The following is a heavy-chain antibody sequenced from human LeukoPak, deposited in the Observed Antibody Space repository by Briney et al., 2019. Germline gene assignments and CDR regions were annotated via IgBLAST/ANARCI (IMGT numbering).Heavy chain of an antibody. Sequence: PGGSLRLSCAASGFTFGSYSMNWVRQAPGKGLEWVSSISSSSSYIYYADSVKGRFTISRDNAKNSLYLQMNSLRAEDTAVYYCARDRGIAAAGRSNYFDYWGQGTLVTVSS. V-gene: IGHV3-21*01. CDR1: GFTFGSYS. J-gene: IGHJ4*02. CDR2: ISSSSSYI. D-gene: IGHD6-13*01. CDR3: ARDRGIAAAGRSNYFDY.